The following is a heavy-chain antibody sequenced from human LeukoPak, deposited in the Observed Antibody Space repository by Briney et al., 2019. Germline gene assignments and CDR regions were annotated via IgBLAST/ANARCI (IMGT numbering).Heavy chain of an antibody. D-gene: IGHD1-14*01. J-gene: IGHJ6*02. V-gene: IGHV3-21*01. CDR2: ISSSSSYI. CDR1: GFTFSSYS. CDR3: ASGETNLYYYYGMDV. Sequence: GGSLRLSCAASGFTFSSYSMNWVRQDPGKGLEWVSSISSSSSYIYYADSVKGRFTISRDNAKNSLYLQMNSLRAEDTAVYYCASGETNLYYYYGMDVWGQGTTVTVSS.